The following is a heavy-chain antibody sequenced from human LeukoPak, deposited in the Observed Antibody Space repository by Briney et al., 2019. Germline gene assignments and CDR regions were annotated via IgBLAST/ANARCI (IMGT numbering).Heavy chain of an antibody. J-gene: IGHJ4*02. D-gene: IGHD5-18*01. CDR2: INSDGSST. CDR3: ARDLSGIAGYTYGRGIDY. V-gene: IGHV3-74*01. CDR1: GFTFSSYW. Sequence: GGSLRLSCAASGFTFSSYWMHWVRQAPGKGLVWVSRINSDGSSTSYADSVRGRFSISRDNAKNTLYLQMNSLRAEDTAVYYCARDLSGIAGYTYGRGIDYWGQGTLVTVSS.